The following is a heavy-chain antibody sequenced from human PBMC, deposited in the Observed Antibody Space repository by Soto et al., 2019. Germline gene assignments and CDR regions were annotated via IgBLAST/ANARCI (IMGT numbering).Heavy chain of an antibody. Sequence: SETLSLTCTVSGGSISSGGYYWGWIRQHPGKGLEWIGYIYYSGSTYYNPSLKSRVTISVDTSKNQFSLKLSSVTAADTAVYYCARFDLNWNYVAAFDIWGQGTMVTVSS. V-gene: IGHV4-31*03. CDR2: IYYSGST. J-gene: IGHJ3*02. CDR1: GGSISSGGYY. CDR3: ARFDLNWNYVAAFDI. D-gene: IGHD1-7*01.